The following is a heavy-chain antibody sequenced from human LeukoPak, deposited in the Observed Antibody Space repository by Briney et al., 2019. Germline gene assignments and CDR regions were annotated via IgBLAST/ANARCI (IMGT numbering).Heavy chain of an antibody. J-gene: IGHJ6*02. Sequence: ASVKVSSMASGYTFTSYGISWVRQAPGQGLEWMGWISAYNGNTNYAQKLQGRVTMTTDTSTSTAYMELRSLRSDDTAVYYCSRVCSSTSCHYYYYGMDVWGQGTTVTVSS. CDR3: SRVCSSTSCHYYYYGMDV. CDR2: ISAYNGNT. D-gene: IGHD2-2*01. V-gene: IGHV1-18*01. CDR1: GYTFTSYG.